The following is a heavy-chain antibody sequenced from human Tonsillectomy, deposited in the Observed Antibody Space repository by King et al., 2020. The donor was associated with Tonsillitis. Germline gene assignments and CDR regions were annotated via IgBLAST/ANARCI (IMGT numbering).Heavy chain of an antibody. CDR3: ARAREYSTSSDY. J-gene: IGHJ4*02. D-gene: IGHD6-6*01. Sequence: QLVQSGAGVKKPGASVKVSCKASGYTFTSYYMHWVRQAPGQGLEWMAIINPSGGSTTYAEKFLGRVTMTRDTSTSTGYMELSSLRSEDTAVYYCARAREYSTSSDYWGQGTLVTVSS. CDR1: GYTFTSYY. V-gene: IGHV1-46*03. CDR2: INPSGGST.